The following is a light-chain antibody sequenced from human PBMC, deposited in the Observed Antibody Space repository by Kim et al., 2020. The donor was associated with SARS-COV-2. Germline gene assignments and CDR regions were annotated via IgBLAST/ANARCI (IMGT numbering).Light chain of an antibody. Sequence: SAYVGDTVTITGRARQSVNDWLDWYQQKPGKAPKLLIYKASRLTSGVPSRFSGSGSGREFTLTISSLQPDDFGTYYCQQYDSSWTFGQGTKVDIK. CDR2: KAS. CDR3: QQYDSSWT. J-gene: IGKJ1*01. V-gene: IGKV1-5*03. CDR1: QSVNDW.